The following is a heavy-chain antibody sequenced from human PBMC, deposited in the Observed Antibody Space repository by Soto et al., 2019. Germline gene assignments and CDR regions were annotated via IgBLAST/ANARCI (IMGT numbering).Heavy chain of an antibody. CDR1: GGSVSSGSYY. Sequence: SETLSLTCTVSGGSVSSGSYYWSWIRQPPGKGLEWIGYIYYSGSTNYNPSLKSRVTISVDTSKNQFSLKLSSVTAADTAVYYCARLRFLEWLVNWFDPWGQGTLVTVSS. J-gene: IGHJ5*02. CDR2: IYYSGST. D-gene: IGHD3-3*01. V-gene: IGHV4-61*01. CDR3: ARLRFLEWLVNWFDP.